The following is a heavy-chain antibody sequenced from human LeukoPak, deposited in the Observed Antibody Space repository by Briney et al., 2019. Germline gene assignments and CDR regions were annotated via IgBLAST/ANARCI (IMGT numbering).Heavy chain of an antibody. J-gene: IGHJ4*02. CDR2: IWFDGSAK. D-gene: IGHD4-17*01. CDR1: GFRFSTHG. CDR3: ATPPRRGDYAFDY. V-gene: IGHV3-33*01. Sequence: PGRSLRLSCAASGFRFSTHGMTWVRQAPGKGLEWVAIIWFDGSAKYYGDSVKGRFTISRDNSKNTLYLEMNSLRAEDTAVYYCATPPRRGDYAFDYWGQGTLVTVSS.